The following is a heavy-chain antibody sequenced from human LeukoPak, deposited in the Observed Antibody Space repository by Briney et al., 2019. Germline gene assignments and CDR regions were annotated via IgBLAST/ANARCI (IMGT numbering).Heavy chain of an antibody. CDR1: GFTFNNYA. J-gene: IGHJ4*02. D-gene: IGHD6-19*01. Sequence: QSGGSLRLSCAASGFTFNNYAMSWVRQAPGKGLDWVSGISGSGATTYYADSEKGRFTISRDNSKNTLYLQMNSLRVEDTALYYCARYNSGYDYWGQGTLVTVSS. CDR2: ISGSGATT. CDR3: ARYNSGYDY. V-gene: IGHV3-23*01.